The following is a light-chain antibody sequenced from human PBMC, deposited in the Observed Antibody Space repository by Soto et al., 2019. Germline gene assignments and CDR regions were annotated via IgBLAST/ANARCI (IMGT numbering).Light chain of an antibody. J-gene: IGKJ3*01. CDR3: QQYGYSLFT. CDR2: GAS. Sequence: EIVLTQSPGTLSLSPGERATLSCRASQSVSSSYLTSYKQKPGQAPRLLIYGASGRATGIPDRFSGSGDGTDFTLTISRLEPEDFAIYYCQQYGYSLFTFGPGTTVHI. CDR1: QSVSSSY. V-gene: IGKV3-20*01.